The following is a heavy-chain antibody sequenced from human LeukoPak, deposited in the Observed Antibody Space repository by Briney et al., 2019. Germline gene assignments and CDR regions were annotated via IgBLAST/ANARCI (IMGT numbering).Heavy chain of an antibody. CDR3: ARDSVFEDAFDI. CDR2: ISSSSSYI. D-gene: IGHD3-10*01. CDR1: GFTFSSYS. V-gene: IGHV3-21*01. J-gene: IGHJ3*02. Sequence: GGSLRLSCAASGFTFSSYSMNWVRQAPGKGLKWVSSISSSSSYIYYADSVKGRFTISRDNAKNSLYLQMNSLRAEDTAVYYCARDSVFEDAFDIWGQGTMVTVSS.